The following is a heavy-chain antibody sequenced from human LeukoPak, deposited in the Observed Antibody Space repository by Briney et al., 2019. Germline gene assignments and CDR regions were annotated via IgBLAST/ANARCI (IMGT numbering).Heavy chain of an antibody. Sequence: GGSLRLSCTASGFTFGDYAMSWVRQAPGKGLEWVGFIRSKAYGGTTEYAASVKGRFTISRDDSKSIAYLQMNSLKTEDTAVYYYTSEFRYCGSTSCLDVWGQGTTVSVSS. D-gene: IGHD2-2*01. J-gene: IGHJ6*02. CDR3: TSEFRYCGSTSCLDV. CDR1: GFTFGDYA. CDR2: IRSKAYGGTT. V-gene: IGHV3-49*04.